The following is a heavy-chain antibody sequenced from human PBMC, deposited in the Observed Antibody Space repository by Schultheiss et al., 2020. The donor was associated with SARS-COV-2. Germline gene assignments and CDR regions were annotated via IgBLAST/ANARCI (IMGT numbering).Heavy chain of an antibody. CDR2: IYYSGST. CDR1: GGSISSSSYY. D-gene: IGHD1-26*01. CDR3: ARGWVGATDAFDI. J-gene: IGHJ3*02. V-gene: IGHV4-39*07. Sequence: SETLSLTCTVSGGSISSSSYYWGWIRQPPGKGLEWIGSIYYSGSTYYNPSLKSRVTISVDTSKNQFSLKLSSVTATDTAVYFCARGWVGATDAFDIWGQGTMVTVSS.